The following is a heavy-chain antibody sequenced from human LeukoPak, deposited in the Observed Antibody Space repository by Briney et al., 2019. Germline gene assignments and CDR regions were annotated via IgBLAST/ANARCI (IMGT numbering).Heavy chain of an antibody. CDR2: IYYSGST. Sequence: SETLSLTCTVSGGSISSYYWSWIRQPPGKGLEWIGYIYYSGSTNYNPSLKSRVTISVDTSKNQFSLKLSSVTAADTAVYYCARWSDTAMVTGGIDYWGQGTLVTASS. CDR1: GGSISSYY. J-gene: IGHJ4*02. CDR3: ARWSDTAMVTGGIDY. V-gene: IGHV4-59*08. D-gene: IGHD5-18*01.